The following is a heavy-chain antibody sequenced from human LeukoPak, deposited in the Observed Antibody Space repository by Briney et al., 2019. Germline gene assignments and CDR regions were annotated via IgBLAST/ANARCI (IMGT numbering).Heavy chain of an antibody. CDR1: GYTFTCYY. V-gene: IGHV1-2*02. CDR3: ASSQIVVAPAAPPHVWFDP. CDR2: INPNSGGT. Sequence: GASVKVSCKASGYTFTCYYMHWVRQAPGQGLEWMGWINPNSGGTNYAQKFQGRATMTRDTSISTAYMELSRLRSDDTAVYYCASSQIVVAPAAPPHVWFDPWGQGTLVTVSS. J-gene: IGHJ5*02. D-gene: IGHD2-2*01.